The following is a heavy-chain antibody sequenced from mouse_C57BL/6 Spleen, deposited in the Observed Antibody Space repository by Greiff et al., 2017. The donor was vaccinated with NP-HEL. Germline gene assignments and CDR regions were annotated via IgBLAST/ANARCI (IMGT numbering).Heavy chain of an antibody. CDR1: GFTFSSYT. CDR3: ARRAAQAAWFAY. CDR2: ISGGGGNT. V-gene: IGHV5-9*01. J-gene: IGHJ3*01. Sequence: EVQRVESGGGLVKPGGSLKLSCAASGFTFSSYTMSWVRQTPEKRLEWVATISGGGGNTYYPDSVKGRFTISRDNAKNTLYLQMSSLRSEDTALYYCARRAAQAAWFAYWGQGTLVTVSA. D-gene: IGHD3-2*02.